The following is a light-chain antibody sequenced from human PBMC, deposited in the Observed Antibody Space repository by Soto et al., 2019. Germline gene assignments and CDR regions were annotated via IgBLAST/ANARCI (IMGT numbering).Light chain of an antibody. CDR2: DAS. J-gene: IGKJ1*01. V-gene: IGKV1-5*01. CDR3: QQYNSYGT. CDR1: QSISSW. Sequence: DIQMTQSPSTLSASVGGRVTITCRASQSISSWLAWYQQKPGKAPKLLIYDASSLESGVPSRFSGSGSGTEFTITISSLQTDDFATYYCQQYNSYGTFGQGTKVDIK.